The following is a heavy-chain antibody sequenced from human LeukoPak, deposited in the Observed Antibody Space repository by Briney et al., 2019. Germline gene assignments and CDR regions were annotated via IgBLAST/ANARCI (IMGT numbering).Heavy chain of an antibody. CDR3: AAGGRSTTPGFEY. CDR2: IVVGSGNT. J-gene: IGHJ4*02. Sequence: SVKVSCKASGFTFTSSAMQWVRQARGQGLEWIGWIVVGSGNTNYAQKFQERVTITGDMSTSTAYMELSSLRSEDTAVYYCAAGGRSTTPGFEYSGQGTLVSVSP. D-gene: IGHD2/OR15-2a*01. CDR1: GFTFTSSA. V-gene: IGHV1-58*02.